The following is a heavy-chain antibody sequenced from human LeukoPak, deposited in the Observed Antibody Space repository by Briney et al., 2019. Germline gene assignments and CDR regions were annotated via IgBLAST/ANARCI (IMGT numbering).Heavy chain of an antibody. CDR3: ARGHVDTAMGAFDY. V-gene: IGHV1-18*01. J-gene: IGHJ4*02. CDR2: ISAYNGNT. CDR1: GGTFSSYA. Sequence: ASVKVSCKASGGTFSSYAISWVRQAPGQGLEWMGWISAYNGNTNYAQKLQGRVTMTTDTSTSTAYMELRSLRSDDTAVYYCARGHVDTAMGAFDYWGQGTLVTVSS. D-gene: IGHD5-18*01.